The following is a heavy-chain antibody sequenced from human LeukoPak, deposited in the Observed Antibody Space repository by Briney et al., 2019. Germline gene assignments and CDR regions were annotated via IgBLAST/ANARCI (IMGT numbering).Heavy chain of an antibody. CDR2: IIPIFGTA. D-gene: IGHD2-2*01. Sequence: SVKVSCKASGGTFSSYAISWVRQAPGQGLKWMGGIIPIFGTANYAQKFQGRVTITADESTSTAYMELSSLRSEDTAVYYCARDPSRYQPNIWWFDPWGQGTLVTVSS. J-gene: IGHJ5*02. CDR1: GGTFSSYA. CDR3: ARDPSRYQPNIWWFDP. V-gene: IGHV1-69*13.